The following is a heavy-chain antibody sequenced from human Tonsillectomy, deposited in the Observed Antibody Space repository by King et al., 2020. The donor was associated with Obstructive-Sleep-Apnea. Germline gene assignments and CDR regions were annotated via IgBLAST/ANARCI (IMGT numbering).Heavy chain of an antibody. CDR1: GGSISSYY. D-gene: IGHD4-17*01. Sequence: QLQESGPGLVKPSETLSLTCTVSGGSISSYYWSWIRQPPGKGLEWIGYIYYSGSTNYNPSLKSRVTISVDTSKNQFSLKLSSVTAADTAVYDCARAGRDGDYVGWFDPWGQGTLVTVSS. CDR2: IYYSGST. V-gene: IGHV4-59*01. J-gene: IGHJ5*02. CDR3: ARAGRDGDYVGWFDP.